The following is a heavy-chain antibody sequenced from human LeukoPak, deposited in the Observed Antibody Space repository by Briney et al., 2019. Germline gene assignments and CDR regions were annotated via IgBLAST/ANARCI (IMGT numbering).Heavy chain of an antibody. D-gene: IGHD4-11*01. V-gene: IGHV4-39*07. Sequence: PSETLSLTCTVSGASITSRDFYWGWFRQPPGKGVEWIGSASGYYGGDSFYNTSLESRVTISIHTSKNQFSLNLSSVTAADTAVYYCARADYSTQNYYYFDYWGQGTLVTVSS. CDR2: ASGYYGGDS. J-gene: IGHJ4*02. CDR3: ARADYSTQNYYYFDY. CDR1: GASITSRDFY.